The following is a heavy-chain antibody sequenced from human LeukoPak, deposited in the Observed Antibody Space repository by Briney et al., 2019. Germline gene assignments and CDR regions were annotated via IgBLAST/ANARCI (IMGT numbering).Heavy chain of an antibody. D-gene: IGHD3-10*01. J-gene: IGHJ6*03. CDR2: MNPNSGNT. Sequence: GASVKVSCKASGYTFTSYDINWVRQATGRGLEWMGWMNPNSGNTGYAQKFQGRVTMTRNTSISTAYMELSSLRSEDTAVYYCAIRYGSGEKYYYYYYMDVWGKGTTVTVSS. CDR1: GYTFTSYD. V-gene: IGHV1-8*01. CDR3: AIRYGSGEKYYYYYYMDV.